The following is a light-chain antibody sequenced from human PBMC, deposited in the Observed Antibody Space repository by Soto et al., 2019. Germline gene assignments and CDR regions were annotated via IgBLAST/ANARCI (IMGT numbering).Light chain of an antibody. CDR3: CSYAGTYV. CDR1: SSDVGSYNL. J-gene: IGLJ1*01. CDR2: EGS. V-gene: IGLV2-23*01. Sequence: QSALTQPASVSGSPGQSITISCTVTSSDVGSYNLVSWYQQHPGKAPKLMIYEGSKRPSGVSNRVSGSKSGNTASLTISGLQAEDEADYYCCSYAGTYVFGTGTKVTVL.